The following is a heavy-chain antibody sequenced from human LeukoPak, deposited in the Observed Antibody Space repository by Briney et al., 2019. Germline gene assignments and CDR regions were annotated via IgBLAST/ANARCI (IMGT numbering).Heavy chain of an antibody. Sequence: PGGSLRLSCAASGFTFSSYAMSWVRQAPGKELEWVSAISGSGGSTYYADSVKGRFTISRDNSKNTLYLQMNSLRAEDTAVYYCAKRYSGRSGLYNFDYWGQGTLVTVSS. D-gene: IGHD1-26*01. J-gene: IGHJ4*02. V-gene: IGHV3-23*01. CDR3: AKRYSGRSGLYNFDY. CDR1: GFTFSSYA. CDR2: ISGSGGST.